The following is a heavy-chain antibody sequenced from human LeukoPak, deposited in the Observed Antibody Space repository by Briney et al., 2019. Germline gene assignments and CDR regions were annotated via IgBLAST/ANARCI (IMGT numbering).Heavy chain of an antibody. Sequence: GASVKVSCKASGYTFTSYGISWVRRAPGKGLEWMGGFDPEDGETIYAQKFQGRVTMTEDTSTDTAYMELSSLRSEDTAVYYCATDPRGYSYALDYWGQGTLVTVSS. CDR2: FDPEDGET. D-gene: IGHD5-18*01. J-gene: IGHJ4*02. CDR3: ATDPRGYSYALDY. CDR1: GYTFTSYG. V-gene: IGHV1-24*01.